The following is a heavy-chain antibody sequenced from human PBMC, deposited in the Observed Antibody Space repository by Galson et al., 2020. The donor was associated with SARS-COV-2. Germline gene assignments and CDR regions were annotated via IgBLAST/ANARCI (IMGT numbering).Heavy chain of an antibody. CDR1: GYTFTGYY. Sequence: ASVKVSCKASGYTFTGYYMHWVRQAPGQGLEWMGWINPNSGGTNYAQKFQGRVTMTRDTSISTAYMEPSRLRSDDTAVYYCARGGEPFLVYYYYYMDVWGKGTTVTISS. V-gene: IGHV1-2*02. CDR2: INPNSGGT. D-gene: IGHD7-27*01. CDR3: ARGGEPFLVYYYYYMDV. J-gene: IGHJ6*03.